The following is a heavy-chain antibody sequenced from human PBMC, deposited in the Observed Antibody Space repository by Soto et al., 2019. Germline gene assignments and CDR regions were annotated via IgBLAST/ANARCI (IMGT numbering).Heavy chain of an antibody. Sequence: ASVKGSGKTAGCTFSSYAISCVRHAPGQGLEWMGGIIPIFGTANYAQKFQGRVTITADESTSTAYMELSSLRSEDTAVYYCARDILTANYYYGMDVWGQGTTVTVS. D-gene: IGHD3-9*01. CDR1: GCTFSSYA. CDR2: IIPIFGTA. CDR3: ARDILTANYYYGMDV. V-gene: IGHV1-69*13. J-gene: IGHJ6*02.